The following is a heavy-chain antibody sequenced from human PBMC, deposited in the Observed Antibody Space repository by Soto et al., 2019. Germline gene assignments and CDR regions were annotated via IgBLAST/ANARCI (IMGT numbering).Heavy chain of an antibody. CDR2: ISNDGNRQ. CDR1: GFSFSSQA. J-gene: IGHJ3*02. CDR3: ARDNYSYGSVGTHDM. Sequence: QEQLMESGGGVVQPGRSLRLSCVASGFSFSSQAMHWVRQAPGKGLEWVAAISNDGNRQLYADSVKDRLTISRENSIKSLDLQLNNLITDDTCVYFCARDNYSYGSVGTHDMWGQGTMVTVSS. D-gene: IGHD5-18*01. V-gene: IGHV3-30-3*01.